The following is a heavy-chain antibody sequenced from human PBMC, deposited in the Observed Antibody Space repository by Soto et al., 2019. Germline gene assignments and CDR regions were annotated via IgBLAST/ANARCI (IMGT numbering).Heavy chain of an antibody. CDR3: ARGGFASSSWYVYCHQRLDV. J-gene: IGHJ6*02. CDR2: MNPNSGNT. CDR1: GYTFTSYD. Sequence: GSSMKVSCKASGYTFTSYDIKWVRQATGQGLEWMGWMNPNSGNTGSAQKFQGRVTMTRNTSISTAYMELSSLRSEDTAVYYCARGGFASSSWYVYCHQRLDVCGQGT. V-gene: IGHV1-8*01. D-gene: IGHD6-13*01.